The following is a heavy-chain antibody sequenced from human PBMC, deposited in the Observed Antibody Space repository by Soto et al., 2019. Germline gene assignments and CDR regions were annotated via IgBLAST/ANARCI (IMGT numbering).Heavy chain of an antibody. CDR3: ARGDPTWDYSSSWSVNPIIDY. CDR1: GGSFSGYY. CDR2: INHSGST. D-gene: IGHD6-13*01. J-gene: IGHJ4*02. Sequence: QVQLQQWGAGLLKPSETLSLTCAVYGGSFSGYYWSWIRQPPGKGLEWIGEINHSGSTNYNPSLKSRVTISVDTSKNQFSLKLSSVTAADTAVYYCARGDPTWDYSSSWSVNPIIDYWGQGTLVTVSS. V-gene: IGHV4-34*01.